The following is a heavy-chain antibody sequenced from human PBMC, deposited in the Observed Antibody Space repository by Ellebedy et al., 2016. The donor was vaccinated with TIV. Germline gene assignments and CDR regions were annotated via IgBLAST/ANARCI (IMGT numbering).Heavy chain of an antibody. Sequence: MPSETLSLTCTVSGGSISTVDYYWSWIRQHPGKGLEWIGYISYSGRTYYNPSLKSRVSISADTSKNQFSLSLTSVPAADTAIYFRARDLDCTGGSCYGHEAFDIWGQGTLVTVSS. V-gene: IGHV4-31*03. J-gene: IGHJ3*02. D-gene: IGHD2-15*01. CDR1: GGSISTVDYY. CDR2: ISYSGRT. CDR3: ARDLDCTGGSCYGHEAFDI.